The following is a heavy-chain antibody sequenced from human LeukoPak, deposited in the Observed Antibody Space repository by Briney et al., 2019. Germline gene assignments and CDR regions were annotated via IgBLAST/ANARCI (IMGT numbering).Heavy chain of an antibody. CDR2: ISSSGNNT. Sequence: GGSLRLSCAASGFTFNSYAMNWVRQAPGKGLEWVSTISSSGNNTYYTDSVKGRFTISRDNSKNTLFLQMNSLRVDDTAVYYCAKDDGWVQYANWGQGTLVTVSS. CDR1: GFTFNSYA. J-gene: IGHJ4*02. CDR3: AKDDGWVQYAN. D-gene: IGHD5-24*01. V-gene: IGHV3-23*01.